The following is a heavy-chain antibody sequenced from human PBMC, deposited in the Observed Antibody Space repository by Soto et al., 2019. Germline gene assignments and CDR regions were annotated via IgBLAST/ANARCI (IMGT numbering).Heavy chain of an antibody. V-gene: IGHV3-73*01. D-gene: IGHD4-17*01. CDR3: TRHDDYGDYIDY. CDR2: IRSKANSYAT. Sequence: GGSLRLSWAASGFTFSCSAMHWVRQASGKGLEWVGRIRSKANSYATAYAASVKGRFTISRDDSKNTAYLQMNSLKTEDTAVYYCTRHDDYGDYIDYWGQGTLVTVSS. CDR1: GFTFSCSA. J-gene: IGHJ4*02.